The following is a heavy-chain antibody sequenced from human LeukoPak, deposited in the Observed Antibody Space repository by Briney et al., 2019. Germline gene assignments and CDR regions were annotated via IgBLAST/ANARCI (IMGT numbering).Heavy chain of an antibody. V-gene: IGHV3-74*01. CDR2: INGDGSST. Sequence: GGSLRLSCEASGFTLSRYYMHWARQTPGKGLIWVSQINGDGSSTGYADSVKGRFTISRDNAKNTLYLQMNSLRAEDTAVYHCARGGVPGSMDVWGRGTTVTVSS. D-gene: IGHD3-10*01. J-gene: IGHJ6*02. CDR3: ARGGVPGSMDV. CDR1: GFTLSRYY.